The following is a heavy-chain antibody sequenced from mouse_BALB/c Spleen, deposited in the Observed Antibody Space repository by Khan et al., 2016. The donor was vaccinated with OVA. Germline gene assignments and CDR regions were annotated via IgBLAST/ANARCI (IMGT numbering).Heavy chain of an antibody. V-gene: IGHV14-1*02. D-gene: IGHD2-3*01. CDR1: GFNIKDYY. CDR2: IDPDNGNT. J-gene: IGHJ2*01. Sequence: VQLQQSGTVLVRPGASVRLSCTASGFNIKDYYIHWVKQRPEQGLEWIGGIDPDNGNTIYDPNFQSKATITADTSSNTAYLQLSSLTSEDTAVYYCTRSIHLYFDYWGQGTTLTVSS. CDR3: TRSIHLYFDY.